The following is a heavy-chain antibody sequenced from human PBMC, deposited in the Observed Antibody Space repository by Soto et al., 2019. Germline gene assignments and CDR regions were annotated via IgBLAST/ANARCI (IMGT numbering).Heavy chain of an antibody. J-gene: IGHJ5*02. D-gene: IGHD1-1*01. CDR3: VSRHVSSTGIDWFDH. CDR1: GCTFTRYG. Sequence: AAVKVSYKACGCTFTRYGIHWLRQAPGPRLECMVGFNPPNRDTNYSPHFPGRVTITSDRSASTAYMPVSSLRSDHTDVYYCVSRHVSSTGIDWFDHLGPGTLVHVSS. V-gene: IGHV1-3*01. CDR2: FNPPNRDT.